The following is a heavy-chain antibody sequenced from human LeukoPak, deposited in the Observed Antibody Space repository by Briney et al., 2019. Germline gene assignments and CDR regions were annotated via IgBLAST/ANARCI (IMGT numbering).Heavy chain of an antibody. CDR2: ISAYNGNT. CDR1: GYTFTSYG. D-gene: IGHD5-18*01. J-gene: IGHJ4*02. V-gene: IGHV1-18*01. Sequence: ASVKVSCKASGYTFTSYGISWVRQAPGQGLEWMGWISAYNGNTNYAQKLQGRVTMTTDTSTSTAYMELRSLRSDDTAVYYGARGNSYAPRGHFDYWGQGTLVTVPS. CDR3: ARGNSYAPRGHFDY.